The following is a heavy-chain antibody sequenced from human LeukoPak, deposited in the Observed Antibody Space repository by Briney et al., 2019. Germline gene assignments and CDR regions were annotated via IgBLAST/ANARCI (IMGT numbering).Heavy chain of an antibody. J-gene: IGHJ3*02. V-gene: IGHV3-21*01. CDR1: GFTFSSYS. D-gene: IGHD1-26*01. CDR3: ARASGSGPEEDAFDN. CDR2: ISSSSSYI. Sequence: PGGSLRLSCAASGFTFSSYSMNWVRQAPGKGLEWVSSISSSSSYIYYADSVKGRFTISRDNAKNSLYLQMNSLRAEDTAVYYCARASGSGPEEDAFDNWGQGTMVTVSS.